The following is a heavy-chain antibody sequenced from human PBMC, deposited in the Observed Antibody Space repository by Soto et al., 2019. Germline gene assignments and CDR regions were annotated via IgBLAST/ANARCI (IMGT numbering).Heavy chain of an antibody. CDR2: IDHSGST. CDR1: GGSISSSNW. D-gene: IGHD6-19*01. J-gene: IGHJ2*01. Sequence: QVQLQESGAGLVKPSGTLSLTCAVSGGSISSSNWWSWVREPPGKGLEWIGEIDHSGSTNYNPSLKSRVTISVDKSKNQFSLKLSSVTAADTAVYYCARMVAGSYWYFDLWGRGTLVTVSS. CDR3: ARMVAGSYWYFDL. V-gene: IGHV4-4*02.